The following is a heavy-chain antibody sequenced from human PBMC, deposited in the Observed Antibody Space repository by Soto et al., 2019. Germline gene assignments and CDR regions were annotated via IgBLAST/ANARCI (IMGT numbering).Heavy chain of an antibody. J-gene: IGHJ6*02. CDR1: GDSVSSNGAC. CDR3: VRVSCSGGNCLDGMDV. Sequence: PSQTLSLTCGISGDSVSSNGACWNWIRQSPSRGLEWLGRTYYRSKWFYDYAPSVESRMSITPDTSRNQFSLQLTSVSPEDTAVYYCVRVSCSGGNCLDGMDVWGQGTTVTVSS. D-gene: IGHD2-15*01. V-gene: IGHV6-1*01. CDR2: TYYRSKWFY.